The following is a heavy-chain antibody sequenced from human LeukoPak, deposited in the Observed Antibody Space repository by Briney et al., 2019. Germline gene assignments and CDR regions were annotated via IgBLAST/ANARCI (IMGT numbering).Heavy chain of an antibody. CDR3: ARGRSGYYNYFDY. Sequence: SETLSLTCAVYGGSSSGYYWSWIRQPPGKGLEWIGEINHSGSTNYNPSLKSRVTISVDTSKNQFSLKLSPVTAADTAVYYCARGRSGYYNYFDYWGQGTLVTVSS. J-gene: IGHJ4*02. V-gene: IGHV4-34*01. D-gene: IGHD3-9*01. CDR2: INHSGST. CDR1: GGSSSGYY.